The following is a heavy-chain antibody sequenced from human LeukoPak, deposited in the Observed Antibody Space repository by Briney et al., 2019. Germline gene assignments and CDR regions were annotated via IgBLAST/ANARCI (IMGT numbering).Heavy chain of an antibody. V-gene: IGHV3-30*02. CDR2: IRYDGSNK. Sequence: PGGSLRLSCAASGFTFSSYGMHWVRQAPGKGLEWVAFIRYDGSNKYYADSVKGRFTISRDNSKNTLYLQMNSLRAEDTAVYYCAKTSVTAIGGNFDYWGQGTLVTVSS. D-gene: IGHD2-21*02. CDR3: AKTSVTAIGGNFDY. J-gene: IGHJ4*02. CDR1: GFTFSSYG.